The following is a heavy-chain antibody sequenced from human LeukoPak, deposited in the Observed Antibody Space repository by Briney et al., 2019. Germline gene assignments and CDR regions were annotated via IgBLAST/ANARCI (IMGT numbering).Heavy chain of an antibody. V-gene: IGHV1-24*01. CDR1: GYTLTELS. J-gene: IGHJ6*03. CDR3: ARGSSGWFNYYYYMDV. CDR2: FDPEDGET. D-gene: IGHD6-19*01. Sequence: ASVKVSCKVSGYTLTELSMHWVRQAPGKGLEWMGGFDPEDGETIYAQKFQGKVTMTEDTSTDTAYMELSSLRSEDTAVYYCARGSSGWFNYYYYMDVWGKGTTVTVSS.